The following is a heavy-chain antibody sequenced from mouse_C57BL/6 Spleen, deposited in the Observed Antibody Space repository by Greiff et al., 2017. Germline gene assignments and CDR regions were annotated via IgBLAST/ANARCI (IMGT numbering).Heavy chain of an antibody. Sequence: VQLQQSGPELVKPGASVKLSCKASGYTFTSYDINWVKQRPGQGLEWIGWLYPRDGSTKYNEKYKGKTTVTVDTTSSTAYMELHSLTSEDSAVYFCARDYYGSSYKFAYWGQGTLVTVSA. CDR3: ARDYYGSSYKFAY. CDR2: LYPRDGST. D-gene: IGHD1-1*01. CDR1: GYTFTSYD. J-gene: IGHJ3*01. V-gene: IGHV1-85*01.